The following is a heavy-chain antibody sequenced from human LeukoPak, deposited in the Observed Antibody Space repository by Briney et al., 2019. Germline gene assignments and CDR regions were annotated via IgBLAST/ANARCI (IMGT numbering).Heavy chain of an antibody. J-gene: IGHJ4*02. CDR2: ISSSGSTT. CDR3: ASSSGYRVELDY. Sequence: TGGSLRLSCAASGFTFSDYYMSWIRQAPGKGLEWVSYISSSGSTTYYADSVKGRFTISRDNAKNSLYLQMNSLRAEDTAVYYCASSSGYRVELDYWGQGTLVTVSS. CDR1: GFTFSDYY. D-gene: IGHD3-22*01. V-gene: IGHV3-11*01.